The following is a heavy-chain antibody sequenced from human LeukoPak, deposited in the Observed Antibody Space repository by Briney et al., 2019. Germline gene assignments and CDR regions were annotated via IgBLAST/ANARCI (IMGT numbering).Heavy chain of an antibody. CDR2: IKQDGSEK. V-gene: IGHV3-7*01. CDR3: ARVRSAVSSSWGFYYFDY. Sequence: GSLRLSCAASGFNLNSYWMRWVRQAPGKGLEWGAKIKQDGSEKYYVDSVKGRFTISRDNAKNSLYLQMNSLRAEDTAVYYCARVRSAVSSSWGFYYFDYWGQGTLVTVSS. CDR1: GFNLNSYW. D-gene: IGHD6-13*01. J-gene: IGHJ4*02.